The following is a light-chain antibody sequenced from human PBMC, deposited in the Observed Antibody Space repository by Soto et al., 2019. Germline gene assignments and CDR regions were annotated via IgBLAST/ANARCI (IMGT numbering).Light chain of an antibody. J-gene: IGKJ5*01. CDR3: QQYASSIT. Sequence: ESVLTQSPGTLSLSPGERATLSCRAGQSITTSYLAWYQQRFGQAPRLLIYGASSRAPGIPDRFSGSGSGTDFTLTISRLEPEDFAVYYCQQYASSITFGQGTRLEIK. CDR1: QSITTSY. V-gene: IGKV3-20*01. CDR2: GAS.